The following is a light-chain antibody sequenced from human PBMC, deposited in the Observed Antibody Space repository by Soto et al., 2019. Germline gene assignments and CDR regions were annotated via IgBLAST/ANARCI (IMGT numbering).Light chain of an antibody. V-gene: IGKV3-20*01. Sequence: ALTQSPGTLSSSPGEIATLSCRASQSVSSNYLAWYQQKPGQAPRLLIYGASSRATGIPDRFSGSGSGTDFTLTIDRLESEDFAVYFCQQYGDLPWTFGQGTKVDI. CDR2: GAS. J-gene: IGKJ1*01. CDR1: QSVSSNY. CDR3: QQYGDLPWT.